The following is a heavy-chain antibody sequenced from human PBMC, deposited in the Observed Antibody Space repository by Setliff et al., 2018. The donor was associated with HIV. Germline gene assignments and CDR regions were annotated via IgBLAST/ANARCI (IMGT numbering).Heavy chain of an antibody. D-gene: IGHD6-6*01. J-gene: IGHJ5*02. Sequence: SETLSLTCAVYGGSFNGYFWSWIRQSPRKRLEWIGEINDSGSTNYNPSLKSRVTISVDTSKNQFSLRLSSVTAADTAVYYCARGTKLVWGRWFDPWGQGTLVTVSS. CDR3: ARGTKLVWGRWFDP. CDR2: INDSGST. CDR1: GGSFNGYF. V-gene: IGHV4-34*01.